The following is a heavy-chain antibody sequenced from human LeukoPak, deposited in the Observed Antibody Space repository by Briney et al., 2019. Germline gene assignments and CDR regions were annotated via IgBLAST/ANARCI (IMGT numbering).Heavy chain of an antibody. CDR3: ARERFDSSGNYFHY. J-gene: IGHJ4*02. CDR1: GGTFSSYA. CDR2: IIPILGIA. V-gene: IGHV1-69*04. Sequence: SVKVSCKASGGTFSSYAISWVRQAPGQGLEWMGRIIPILGIANYAQKFQGRVTITADKSTSTAHMELSSLRSEDTAVYYCARERFDSSGNYFHYWGQGTLVTVSS. D-gene: IGHD3-22*01.